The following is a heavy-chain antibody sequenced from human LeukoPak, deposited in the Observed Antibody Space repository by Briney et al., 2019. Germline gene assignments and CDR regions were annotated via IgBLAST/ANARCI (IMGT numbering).Heavy chain of an antibody. V-gene: IGHV1-69*04. CDR3: ARDSENGSYFDY. D-gene: IGHD1-26*01. J-gene: IGHJ4*02. CDR1: EYTFTSYD. CDR2: IIPILGIA. Sequence: ASVKVSCKASEYTFTSYDINWVRQAPGQGLEWMGRIIPILGIANYAQKFQGRVTITADKSTSTAYMELSSLRSEDTAVYYCARDSENGSYFDYWGQGTLVTVSS.